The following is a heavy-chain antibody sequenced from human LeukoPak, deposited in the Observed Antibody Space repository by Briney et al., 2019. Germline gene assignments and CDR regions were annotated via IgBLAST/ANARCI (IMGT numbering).Heavy chain of an antibody. D-gene: IGHD3-9*01. Sequence: GGSLRLSCAASGFTFDDYGMSWVRQAPGKGLEWVSGINWNGGCTGYADSVKGRFTISRDNAKNSLYLQMNSLRAEDTALYHCARDADILTDENAFDIWGQGTMVTVSS. CDR3: ARDADILTDENAFDI. CDR2: INWNGGCT. CDR1: GFTFDDYG. J-gene: IGHJ3*02. V-gene: IGHV3-20*01.